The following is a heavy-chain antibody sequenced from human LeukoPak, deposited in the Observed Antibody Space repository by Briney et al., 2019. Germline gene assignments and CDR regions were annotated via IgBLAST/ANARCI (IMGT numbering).Heavy chain of an antibody. Sequence: GGSLRLSCAASGFTVSSNYMSWVRQAPGKGLEWVSVIYSGGSTYYADSVKGRFTISRDNSKNTLYLQMNSLRAEDTAVYYCATHSSDYGDYTLDYWGQGTLVTVSS. J-gene: IGHJ4*02. CDR1: GFTVSSNY. D-gene: IGHD4-17*01. CDR2: IYSGGST. V-gene: IGHV3-66*01. CDR3: ATHSSDYGDYTLDY.